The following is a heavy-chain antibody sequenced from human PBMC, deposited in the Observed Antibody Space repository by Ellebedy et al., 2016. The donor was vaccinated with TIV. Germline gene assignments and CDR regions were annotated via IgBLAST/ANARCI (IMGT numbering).Heavy chain of an antibody. D-gene: IGHD2-2*01. CDR2: IYYSGST. CDR1: GGSISSYY. CDR3: ARAFGSTSWHMVLGADYYYGMDV. J-gene: IGHJ6*02. V-gene: IGHV4-59*01. Sequence: SETLSLXXTVSGGSISSYYWSWIRQPPGKGLEWIGYIYYSGSTNYNPSLKSRVTISVDTSKNQFSLKLSSVTAADTAVYYCARAFGSTSWHMVLGADYYYGMDVWGQGTTVTVSS.